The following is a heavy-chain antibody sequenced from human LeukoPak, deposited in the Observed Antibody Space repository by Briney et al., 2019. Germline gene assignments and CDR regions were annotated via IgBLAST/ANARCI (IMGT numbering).Heavy chain of an antibody. CDR1: GFPFNKYA. Sequence: GGSLRLPCAASGFPFNKYAMSWVRQAPGMGLECLSYVSGSGGVTYYADSVKGRFPISRDNSKNTVYLQMGSLRAEDTAVYYCAKNRGGTYKYYMDVWGNGTAVTVSS. V-gene: IGHV3-23*01. CDR3: AKNRGGTYKYYMDV. D-gene: IGHD1-1*01. CDR2: VSGSGGVT. J-gene: IGHJ6*03.